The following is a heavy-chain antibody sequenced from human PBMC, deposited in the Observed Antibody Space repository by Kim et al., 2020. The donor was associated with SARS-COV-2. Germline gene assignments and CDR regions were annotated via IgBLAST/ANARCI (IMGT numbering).Heavy chain of an antibody. CDR3: ARETSREQLARYCSGGSGYYNWCDP. Sequence: SETLSLTCTVSGGSISSGGYYWSWIRQHPGKGLEWIGYIYYSGSTYYNPSLKSRVTISVDTSKNQFSLKLSSVTAADTAVYYCARETSREQLARYCSGGSGYYNWCDPWGQGTLVTVSS. D-gene: IGHD2-15*01. V-gene: IGHV4-31*03. CDR2: IYYSGST. J-gene: IGHJ5*02. CDR1: GGSISSGGYY.